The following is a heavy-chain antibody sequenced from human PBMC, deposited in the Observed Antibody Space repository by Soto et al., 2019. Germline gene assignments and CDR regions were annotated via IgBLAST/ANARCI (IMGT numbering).Heavy chain of an antibody. CDR3: ARDPRSITGTTSSEDFQH. CDR1: GGTFSGYA. CDR2: IIPIFGIT. V-gene: IGHV1-69*01. J-gene: IGHJ1*01. Sequence: QAQLMQSGAEVKEPGSSVKVSCKASGGTFSGYAISWVRQAPRQGLEWLGGIIPIFGITNYAQKFQNRLTIAADESSATVYMDLRSLTSEDSAIYYCARDPRSITGTTSSEDFQHWGQGTLVSVS. D-gene: IGHD1-1*01.